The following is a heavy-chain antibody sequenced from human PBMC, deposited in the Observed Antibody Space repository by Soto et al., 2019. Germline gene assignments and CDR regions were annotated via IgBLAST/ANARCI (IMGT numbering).Heavy chain of an antibody. CDR1: GYSFTSYW. V-gene: IGHV5-10-1*01. CDR2: IDPSDSYT. CDR3: AGRATYYYGMDV. J-gene: IGHJ6*02. Sequence: GESLKISCKGSGYSFTSYWISCVRQRPGKGLESTGRIDPSDSYTNYSPSFQGHVTISADKSISNAYLQWSSLKASDTAMYYCAGRATYYYGMDVWGQGTKATVSS.